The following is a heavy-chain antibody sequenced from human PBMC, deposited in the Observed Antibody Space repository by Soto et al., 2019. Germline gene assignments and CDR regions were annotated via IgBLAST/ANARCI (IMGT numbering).Heavy chain of an antibody. CDR3: AREDSIIIPAVSDF. D-gene: IGHD2-2*01. J-gene: IGHJ4*02. V-gene: IGHV3-21*01. CDR2: ISKSDYT. Sequence: GSLRLSCTVSGFAFNNYGINWVRQAPGKGLEWVSSISKSDYTYYSDSVKGRFTISRDNAKNSVSLQMNTLRVEDTAVYYCAREDSIIIPAVSDFWGQGTLVTVSS. CDR1: GFAFNNYG.